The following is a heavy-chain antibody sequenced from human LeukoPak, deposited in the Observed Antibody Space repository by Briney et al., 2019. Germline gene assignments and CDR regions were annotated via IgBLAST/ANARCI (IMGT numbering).Heavy chain of an antibody. J-gene: IGHJ5*02. V-gene: IGHV1-46*01. D-gene: IGHD5-18*01. CDR2: INPRGGTT. Sequence: ASVKVSCKASGYTFTSYFMYWMRQAPGQGLEWMGLINPRGGTTRYAQKFQGRVTMTRNTSISTAYMELSSLRSEDTAVYYCARSGAGYSSQIIQLWSQGWFDPWGQGTLVTVSS. CDR3: ARSGAGYSSQIIQLWSQGWFDP. CDR1: GYTFTSYF.